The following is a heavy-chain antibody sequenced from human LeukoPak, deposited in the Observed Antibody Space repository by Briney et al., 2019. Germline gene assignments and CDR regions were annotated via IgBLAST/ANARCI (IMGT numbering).Heavy chain of an antibody. CDR2: IDPNSGGT. D-gene: IGHD4-17*01. J-gene: IGHJ2*01. CDR3: ARPTVTAGWYFDL. V-gene: IGHV1-2*02. Sequence: ASVKVSCKASGYTFTGYYMHWVRQAPGQGLEWVGWIDPNSGGTTYAQKFQGRVTMTRDTSISTAYMELSSLKSDDTAIYYCARPTVTAGWYFDLWGRGTLVTVSS. CDR1: GYTFTGYY.